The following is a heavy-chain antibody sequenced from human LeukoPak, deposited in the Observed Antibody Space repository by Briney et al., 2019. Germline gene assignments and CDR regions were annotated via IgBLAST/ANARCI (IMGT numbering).Heavy chain of an antibody. D-gene: IGHD1-26*01. Sequence: QSGGSLRLSCAASGFTFSSYAMSWVRQAPGKGLEWVSAISGSGGSTYYADSVKGRFTISRDNSKNTLYLQMNSLRAEDTAVYYCAKDRVVGGTMGAFQYWGQGTLVTVSS. CDR3: AKDRVVGGTMGAFQY. J-gene: IGHJ1*01. CDR1: GFTFSSYA. CDR2: ISGSGGST. V-gene: IGHV3-23*01.